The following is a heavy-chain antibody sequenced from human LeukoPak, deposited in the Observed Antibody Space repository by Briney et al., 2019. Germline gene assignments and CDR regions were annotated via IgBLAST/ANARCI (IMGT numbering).Heavy chain of an antibody. CDR3: ARSPSSYVLHFDL. V-gene: IGHV4-34*01. CDR2: INHSGST. J-gene: IGHJ4*02. CDR1: GGSFSGYY. Sequence: SETLSLTCAVYGGSFSGYYWSWIRQPPGKGLEWIGEINHSGSTNYNPSLKSRVTISVDTSKNQFSLKLSSVTAADTAVYYCARSPSSYVLHFDLWGQGILVTVSS. D-gene: IGHD3-22*01.